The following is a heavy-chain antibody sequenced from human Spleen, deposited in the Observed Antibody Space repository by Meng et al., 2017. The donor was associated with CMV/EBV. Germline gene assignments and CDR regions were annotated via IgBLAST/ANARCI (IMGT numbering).Heavy chain of an antibody. J-gene: IGHJ6*02. CDR1: GGTFSSYA. V-gene: IGHV1-69*10. CDR2: IIPILGIA. CDR3: ARDDYPNPYGMDV. Sequence: SSVKVSCKASGGTFSSYAISWVRQAPGQGLEWMGGIIPILGIANYAQKFQGRVTITADKSTSTAYMELSGLRSEDTAVYYCARDDYPNPYGMDVWGQGTTVTVSS. D-gene: IGHD3-16*01.